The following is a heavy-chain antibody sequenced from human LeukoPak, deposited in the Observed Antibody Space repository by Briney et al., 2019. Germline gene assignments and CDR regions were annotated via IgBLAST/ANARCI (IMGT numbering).Heavy chain of an antibody. D-gene: IGHD3-16*02. CDR3: ARSNYVWGSYRPRQSDAFDI. CDR1: GGSFSGYY. CDR2: INHSGST. J-gene: IGHJ3*02. Sequence: SETLSLTCAVYGGSFSGYYWSWIRQPPGKGLEWIGEINHSGSTNYNPSLKSRVAMSVDTSKNQFSLKLSSVTAADTAVYYCARSNYVWGSYRPRQSDAFDIWGQGTMVTISS. V-gene: IGHV4-34*01.